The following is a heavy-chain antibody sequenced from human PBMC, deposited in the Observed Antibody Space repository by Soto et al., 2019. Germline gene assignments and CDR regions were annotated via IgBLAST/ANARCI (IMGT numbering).Heavy chain of an antibody. CDR1: GGSISSGDYY. CDR2: IYYSGST. J-gene: IGHJ2*01. D-gene: IGHD7-27*01. V-gene: IGHV4-30-4*01. Sequence: QVQLQESGPGLVKPSQTLSLTCTVSGGSISSGDYYWSWIRQPPGKGLEWIGYIYYSGSTYYNPSLKSRLTISVDPSKNQFSLKLSSVTAADTAVYYCASTPCTTNLGWYSDLWGRGTLVTVSS. CDR3: ASTPCTTNLGWYSDL.